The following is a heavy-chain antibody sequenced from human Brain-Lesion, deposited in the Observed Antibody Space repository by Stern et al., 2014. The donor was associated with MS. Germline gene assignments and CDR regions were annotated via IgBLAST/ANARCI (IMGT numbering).Heavy chain of an antibody. D-gene: IGHD3-3*01. J-gene: IGHJ6*02. CDR1: GYIFTGYY. CDR3: ARDQRGITIFGVVTDYYYLGMDV. CDR2: INPNTGGT. Sequence: VQLVQSGAEVKKPGASVKVSCKTSGYIFTGYYIHWVRQAPGQGLEWMAWINPNTGGTKYAQKFQGRVTMSRDTPISTAYVELSSLTSDDMAVYYCARDQRGITIFGVVTDYYYLGMDVWGQGTTVTVSS. V-gene: IGHV1-2*02.